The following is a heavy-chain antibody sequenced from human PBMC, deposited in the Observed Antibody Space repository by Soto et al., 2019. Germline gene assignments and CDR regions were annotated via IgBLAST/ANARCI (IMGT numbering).Heavy chain of an antibody. CDR3: ARDGAASRGYYYGMDV. J-gene: IGHJ6*02. CDR2: IYYSGST. Sequence: SETLSLTCTVSGGSISSGGYYWSWIRQKPGKGLERIGYIYYSGSTYYNQSLKSRVTISVDTSKNQFSLKLSSVTAADTAVYYCARDGAASRGYYYGMDVWGQGTTVTVSS. V-gene: IGHV4-31*03. CDR1: GGSISSGGYY. D-gene: IGHD3-10*01.